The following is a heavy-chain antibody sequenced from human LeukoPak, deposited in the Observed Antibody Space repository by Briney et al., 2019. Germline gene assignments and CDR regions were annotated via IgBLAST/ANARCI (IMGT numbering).Heavy chain of an antibody. Sequence: GESLKISCKGSAYSYTSYWIAWVRQMPGKGLEWMGIIYPGDSDTRYSPSFEGQVSISVDKSISTAYLQWSSLKASDTAMFYCVRQGCSGGACYSGPLDYWGQGTLVTVSS. CDR1: AYSYTSYW. CDR3: VRQGCSGGACYSGPLDY. D-gene: IGHD2-15*01. V-gene: IGHV5-51*01. J-gene: IGHJ4*02. CDR2: IYPGDSDT.